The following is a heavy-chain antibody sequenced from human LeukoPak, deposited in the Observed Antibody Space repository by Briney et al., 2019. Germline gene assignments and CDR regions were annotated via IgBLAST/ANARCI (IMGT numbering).Heavy chain of an antibody. J-gene: IGHJ6*03. V-gene: IGHV1-69*13. Sequence: SVKVSCKASVYTFTRYYMHWVRQAPGQGLEWMGGIIPIFGTANYAQKFQGRVTITADESTSTAYMELSSLRSEDTAVYYCAREGYYDSSGYYYYMDVWGKGTTVTISS. CDR1: VYTFTRYY. CDR2: IIPIFGTA. D-gene: IGHD3-22*01. CDR3: AREGYYDSSGYYYYMDV.